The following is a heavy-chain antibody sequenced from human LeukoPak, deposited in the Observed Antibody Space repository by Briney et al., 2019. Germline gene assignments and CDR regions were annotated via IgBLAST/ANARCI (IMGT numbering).Heavy chain of an antibody. Sequence: GASVKVSCKASGYTFTGYYMHWVRQAPGQGLEWMGWINPNSGGTNYAQKFQGRVTMTRDTSISTAYMELSRLRSDDTAVYYCAREVGSYYVYFDYWGPGTLVTVSS. CDR1: GYTFTGYY. CDR2: INPNSGGT. CDR3: AREVGSYYVYFDY. V-gene: IGHV1-2*02. D-gene: IGHD1-26*01. J-gene: IGHJ4*02.